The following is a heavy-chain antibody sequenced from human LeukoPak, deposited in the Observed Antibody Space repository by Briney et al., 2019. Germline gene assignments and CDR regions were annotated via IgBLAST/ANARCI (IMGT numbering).Heavy chain of an antibody. CDR3: TRDRSRAEDD. V-gene: IGHV3-7*01. CDR2: INQGGSDK. J-gene: IGHJ4*02. CDR1: GFTFSGHW. D-gene: IGHD1-14*01. Sequence: GGSLRLSCAASGFTFSGHWMSGVRQAPGKGLEWVANINQGGSDKYYADSVKGRFTISRDNANNLLYLQMNSLRGEDTAVYYCTRDRSRAEDDWGQGTLVTVSS.